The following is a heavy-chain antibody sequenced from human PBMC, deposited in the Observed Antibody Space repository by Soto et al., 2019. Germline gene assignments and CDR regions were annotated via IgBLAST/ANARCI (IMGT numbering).Heavy chain of an antibody. Sequence: QVQLQESGPGLVKPSQTLCLTCTVSGGSISSGGYYWGWMRQHPGKGLKWIGYIYYSGSTYYNPSRQSRVTISVDTSKHQFYLKLSSVTAADTAVYYCARDGIAVAGTSYWGQGTLVTVSS. CDR1: GGSISSGGYY. J-gene: IGHJ4*02. CDR3: ARDGIAVAGTSY. D-gene: IGHD6-19*01. V-gene: IGHV4-31*03. CDR2: IYYSGST.